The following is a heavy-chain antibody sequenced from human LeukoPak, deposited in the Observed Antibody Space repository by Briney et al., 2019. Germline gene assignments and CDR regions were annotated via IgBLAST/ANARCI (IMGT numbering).Heavy chain of an antibody. CDR3: ARENYDFWSGYPYNWFDP. CDR2: IYYSGST. V-gene: IGHV4-30-4*08. CDR1: GGSISSSSYY. J-gene: IGHJ5*02. Sequence: SETLSLTCTVSGGSISSSSYYWGWIRQPPGKGLEWIGYIYYSGSTYYNPSLKSRVTISVDTSKNQFSLKLSSVTAADTAVYYCARENYDFWSGYPYNWFDPWGQGTLVTVSS. D-gene: IGHD3-3*01.